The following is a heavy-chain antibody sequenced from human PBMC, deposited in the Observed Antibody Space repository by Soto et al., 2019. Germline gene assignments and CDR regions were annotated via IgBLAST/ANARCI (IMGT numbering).Heavy chain of an antibody. Sequence: GGSLRLSCAASGFTVSSIYMSWVRQAPGKGLEWVSVIYSGGSTYYADSVKGRFTISRDNSKNTLYLQMNSLRAEDTAVYYCEVGYCSSTSCYAPRLYYYGMDVWGQGTTVTVSS. D-gene: IGHD2-2*01. CDR1: GFTVSSIY. V-gene: IGHV3-66*02. CDR2: IYSGGST. CDR3: EVGYCSSTSCYAPRLYYYGMDV. J-gene: IGHJ6*02.